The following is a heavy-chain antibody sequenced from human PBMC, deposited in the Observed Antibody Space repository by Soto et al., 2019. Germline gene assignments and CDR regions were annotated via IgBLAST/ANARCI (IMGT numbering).Heavy chain of an antibody. V-gene: IGHV1-8*02. CDR3: EVTTGY. CDR1: GYSFTDYD. Sequence: QVQVVQSGTEVKKPGASVKVSCKTSGYSFTDYDINWVRQASGQGLEWMGWVSTDSGNSGYAPQFQGRVTMTSNTSISTVYMELSRLRSEDTAMYYCEVTTGYWGQGAMVTVSS. CDR2: VSTDSGNS. J-gene: IGHJ4*02. D-gene: IGHD2-21*02.